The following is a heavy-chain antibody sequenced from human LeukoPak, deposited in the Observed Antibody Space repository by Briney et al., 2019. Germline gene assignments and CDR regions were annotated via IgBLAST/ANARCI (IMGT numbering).Heavy chain of an antibody. D-gene: IGHD3-22*01. CDR1: RYTFSSYD. CDR2: MNPNTGRT. J-gene: IGHJ4*02. V-gene: IGHV1-8*01. Sequence: GASVKVSCKASRYTFSSYDINWVREAAGQGLEWMGWMNPNTGRTGFAQKFQGRLTMTRDTSISTAYMELSSLRSEDTAVYYCARLSQTPDYYSSGGYYYLGYWAREPRSPSPQ. CDR3: ARLSQTPDYYSSGGYYYLGY.